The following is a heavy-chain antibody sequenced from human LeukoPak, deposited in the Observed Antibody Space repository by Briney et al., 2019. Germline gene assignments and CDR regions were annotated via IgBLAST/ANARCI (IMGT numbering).Heavy chain of an antibody. CDR2: ISSGSSYI. CDR1: GFTFSSYS. J-gene: IGHJ4*02. V-gene: IGHV3-21*01. CDR3: ARVTSHTVTKSSGIDY. Sequence: PGGSLRLSCAASGFTFSSYSMNWVRQAPGKGLEWVSSISSGSSYIYYADSVKGRFTISRDNAKNSLYLQMNSLRAEDTAVYYCARVTSHTVTKSSGIDYWGQGTLVTVSS. D-gene: IGHD4-17*01.